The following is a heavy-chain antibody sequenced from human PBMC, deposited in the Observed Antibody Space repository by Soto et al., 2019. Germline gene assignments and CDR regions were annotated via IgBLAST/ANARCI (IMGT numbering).Heavy chain of an antibody. CDR3: AKDTGPNDYYFDY. J-gene: IGHJ4*02. CDR1: GFTFSSYV. D-gene: IGHD3-16*01. CDR2: ISGSGGST. V-gene: IGHV3-23*01. Sequence: PGGSLRLSCAASGFTFSSYVMSWVRQAPGKGLEWVSAISGSGGSTYYADSVKGRFTISRDNSKNTLYLQMNSLRAEDTAVYYCAKDTGPNDYYFDYWGQGTLVTVSS.